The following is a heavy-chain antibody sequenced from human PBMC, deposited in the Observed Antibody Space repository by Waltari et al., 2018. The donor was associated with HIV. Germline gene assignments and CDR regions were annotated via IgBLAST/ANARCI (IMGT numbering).Heavy chain of an antibody. Sequence: QVQLQESGPGLVKPSETLSLTCTVSGGSISSYYWSWIRQPPGKGLEWIGYLDYSGSTNSNPTRKSRVTISVDTSKNQFSLKLSSVTAADTAVYYCASSRITMVRGVITLDGMDVWGQGTTVTVSS. CDR3: ASSRITMVRGVITLDGMDV. D-gene: IGHD3-10*01. V-gene: IGHV4-59*01. CDR2: LDYSGST. J-gene: IGHJ6*02. CDR1: GGSISSYY.